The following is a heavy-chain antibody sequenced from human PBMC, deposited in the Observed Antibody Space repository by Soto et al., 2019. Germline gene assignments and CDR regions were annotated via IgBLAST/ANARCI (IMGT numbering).Heavy chain of an antibody. V-gene: IGHV3-30*03. Sequence: GGSLRLSCGAPGVTFKDYGMHWVRQAPGKCLEWVAVISYDGKQTYYADSVKGRFTISKDKSKRTLFLQMNSLRVYDTAVYYCARDGWGSNWYLDLWGRGTLVTVSS. J-gene: IGHJ2*01. D-gene: IGHD3-16*01. CDR2: ISYDGKQT. CDR1: GVTFKDYG. CDR3: ARDGWGSNWYLDL.